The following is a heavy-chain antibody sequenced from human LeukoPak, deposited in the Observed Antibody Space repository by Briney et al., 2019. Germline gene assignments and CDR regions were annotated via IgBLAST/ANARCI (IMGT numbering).Heavy chain of an antibody. CDR1: GFSFSSYG. J-gene: IGHJ4*02. Sequence: GGSLRLSCEASGFSFSSYGMSWVRQAPGEGLQWVSGFSASDGSRYYADSVKGRFTISRDNSKNTLYLQMNSLRAKDTAVYYCAMNIGGFDYWGQGTLVTVSS. V-gene: IGHV3-23*01. CDR2: FSASDGSR. D-gene: IGHD4-23*01. CDR3: AMNIGGFDY.